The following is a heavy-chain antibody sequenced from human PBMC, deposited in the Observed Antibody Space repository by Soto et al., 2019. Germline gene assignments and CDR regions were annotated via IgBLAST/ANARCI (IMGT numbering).Heavy chain of an antibody. CDR2: IYYSGST. V-gene: IGHV4-31*02. CDR3: ARMNAGTTSWFDP. D-gene: IGHD1-7*01. J-gene: IGHJ5*02. CDR1: GGSISSVGYY. Sequence: PSETLSLTCTVSGGSISSVGYYWSWIRQHPGKGLEWIGYIYYSGSTYYNPSLKSRVTISVDTSKNHFSLKLRSVTAADTAVYYCARMNAGTTSWFDPWGQGTLVTVSS.